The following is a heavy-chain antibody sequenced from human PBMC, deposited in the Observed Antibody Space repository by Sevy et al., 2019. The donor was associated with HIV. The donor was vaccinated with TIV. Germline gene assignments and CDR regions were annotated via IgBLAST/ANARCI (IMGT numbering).Heavy chain of an antibody. D-gene: IGHD3-22*01. Sequence: GGSLRLSCVASGFTFSSYSMNWVRQAPGKGLEWVSSISSSSSYIYYADSVKGRFTISRDNAKNSLYLQMNSLRAEDTAVYYCARDPRPDYYDSSGYYYLFDYWGQGTLVTVSS. V-gene: IGHV3-21*01. J-gene: IGHJ4*02. CDR3: ARDPRPDYYDSSGYYYLFDY. CDR1: GFTFSSYS. CDR2: ISSSSSYI.